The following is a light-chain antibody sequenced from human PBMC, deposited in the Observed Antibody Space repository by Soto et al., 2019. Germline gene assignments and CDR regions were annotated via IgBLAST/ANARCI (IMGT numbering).Light chain of an antibody. Sequence: QTVVTQPPSVSGAPGQRVTISCTGSSSNIGAGYDVHWYQQLPGTAPKLLIYVNNNRPSGVPDRFSGSKSGTSASLAITGLQAEDEADYYCQSYDNSLSGYVFGTGTKVTVL. CDR3: QSYDNSLSGYV. CDR2: VNN. J-gene: IGLJ1*01. V-gene: IGLV1-40*01. CDR1: SSNIGAGYD.